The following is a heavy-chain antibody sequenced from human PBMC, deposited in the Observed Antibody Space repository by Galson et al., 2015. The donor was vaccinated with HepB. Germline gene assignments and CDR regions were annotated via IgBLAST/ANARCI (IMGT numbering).Heavy chain of an antibody. CDR1: GYSFTSYW. J-gene: IGHJ3*02. D-gene: IGHD6-13*01. Sequence: QSGAEVKKPGESLKISCKGSGYSFTSYWIGWVRQMPGKGLEWMGRIDPSDSYTNYSPSFQGHVTISADKSISTAYLQWSSLKASDTAMYYCARERGSSWSGDAFDIWGQGTMVTVSS. CDR2: IDPSDSYT. V-gene: IGHV5-10-1*01. CDR3: ARERGSSWSGDAFDI.